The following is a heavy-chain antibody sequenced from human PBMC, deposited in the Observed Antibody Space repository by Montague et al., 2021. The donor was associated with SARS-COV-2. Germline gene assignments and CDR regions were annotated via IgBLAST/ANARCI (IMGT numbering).Heavy chain of an antibody. J-gene: IGHJ5*02. Sequence: SETLSLTCTVSGGSISSSSYYWGWIRQPPGKGLEWIGSIYYSGSTYYNPSLKSRVTISVDTSKNQFSLKLTSVTAADTAVYYCARGPSGSWPPRNWFAPWGLGTLVTVSS. CDR1: GGSISSSSYY. D-gene: IGHD6-13*01. CDR3: ARGPSGSWPPRNWFAP. V-gene: IGHV4-39*07. CDR2: IYYSGST.